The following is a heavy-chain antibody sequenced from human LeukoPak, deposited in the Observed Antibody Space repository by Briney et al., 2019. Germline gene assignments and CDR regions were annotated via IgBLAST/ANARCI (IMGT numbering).Heavy chain of an antibody. CDR2: IKSKTDGGTT. CDR3: ARDPPPHYYDNSGYHLAFDY. J-gene: IGHJ4*02. V-gene: IGHV3-15*01. Sequence: GGSLRLSCAASGFTFSNAWMSWVRQAPGKGLEWVGRIKSKTDGGTTDYAAPVKGRFTISRDDSKNTLYLQMNSLRVEDTAVYYCARDPPPHYYDNSGYHLAFDYWGQGSLVTVSS. CDR1: GFTFSNAW. D-gene: IGHD3-22*01.